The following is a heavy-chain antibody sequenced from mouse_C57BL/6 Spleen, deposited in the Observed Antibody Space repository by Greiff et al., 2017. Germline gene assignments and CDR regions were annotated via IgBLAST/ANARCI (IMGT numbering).Heavy chain of an antibody. J-gene: IGHJ3*01. CDR3: ARWDTTAPFAY. Sequence: QVQLQQPGAELVRPGSSVKLSCKASGYTFTSYWLDWVKQRPGQGLEWIGNIYPSDSETHYNQKFKDKATLTVDKSSSTAYMQLSSLTSEDSAVYYCARWDTTAPFAYWGKGTLVTVSA. CDR1: GYTFTSYW. CDR2: IYPSDSET. V-gene: IGHV1-61*01. D-gene: IGHD1-2*01.